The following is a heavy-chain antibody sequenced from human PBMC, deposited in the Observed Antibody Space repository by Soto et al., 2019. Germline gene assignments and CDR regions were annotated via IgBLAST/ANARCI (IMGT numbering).Heavy chain of an antibody. J-gene: IGHJ6*02. V-gene: IGHV5-51*01. CDR1: GYRFSHYW. CDR2: IYPGDSHT. CDR3: ARLGSSSGHSHHYHGMDV. D-gene: IGHD2-15*01. Sequence: PGESLKISCNGSGYRFSHYWIGWVRQMPGKGLEWMGIIYPGDSHTRYSPSFQGQVTMAADKSTNTAHLQLSSLKASDTAIYYCARLGSSSGHSHHYHGMDVWGQGTTVTVSS.